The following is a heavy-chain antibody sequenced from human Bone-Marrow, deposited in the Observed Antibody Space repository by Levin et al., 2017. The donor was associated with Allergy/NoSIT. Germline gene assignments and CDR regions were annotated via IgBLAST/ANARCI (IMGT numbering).Heavy chain of an antibody. V-gene: IGHV3-15*01. CDR1: GFTFRHVW. D-gene: IGHD2-2*01. CDR3: ATDARCSSNTCASAYDN. Sequence: GGSLRLSCAASGFTFRHVWMTWVRQAPGRGLEWVGRIKRESDGTTTDYAAPVKGRFTISRDDSKDMLYLQMNSLKTEDTAVYYCATDARCSSNTCASAYDNWGQGTLVTVSS. CDR2: IKRESDGTTT. J-gene: IGHJ4*02.